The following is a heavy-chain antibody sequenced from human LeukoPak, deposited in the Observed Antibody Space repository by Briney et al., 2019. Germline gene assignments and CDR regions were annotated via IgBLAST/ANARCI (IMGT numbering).Heavy chain of an antibody. J-gene: IGHJ4*02. V-gene: IGHV3-23*01. CDR1: GFTFSTYG. CDR3: MKLPTMIIVIDTDFEY. Sequence: GGSLRLSCAASGFTFSTYGMTWVRQAPGKGLEWVSSISGSDDSTNYADSLQGRFTISRDNSKNTLHLQMNNVRAEDTALYYCMKLPTMIIVIDTDFEYWGQGAQVTVSS. D-gene: IGHD2-21*01. CDR2: ISGSDDST.